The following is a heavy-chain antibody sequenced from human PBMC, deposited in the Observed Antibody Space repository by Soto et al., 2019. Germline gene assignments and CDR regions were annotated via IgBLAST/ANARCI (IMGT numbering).Heavy chain of an antibody. V-gene: IGHV1-18*01. Sequence: QVQLVQSGAEVKKPGASVKVSCKASGYTFTNYGISWVRQAPGQGLEWMGWISTFTGNTNYAQKLQGRVTMTTDTSTSTAYMELRSLRSDDTAVYYCAREWIQLWLFDYWGQGTLVTVSS. CDR3: AREWIQLWLFDY. J-gene: IGHJ4*02. D-gene: IGHD5-18*01. CDR1: GYTFTNYG. CDR2: ISTFTGNT.